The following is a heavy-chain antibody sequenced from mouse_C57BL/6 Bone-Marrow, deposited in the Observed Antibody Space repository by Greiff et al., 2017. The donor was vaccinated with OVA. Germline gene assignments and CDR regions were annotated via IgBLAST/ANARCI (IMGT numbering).Heavy chain of an antibody. CDR1: GFNIKDDY. Sequence: EVKLMESGAELVRPGASVKLSCTASGFNIKDDYMHWVKERPEQGLEWIGWIDPENGDTEYASKFQGKATRTADTSSKTVYLHLSSLPSEDTAVYYCTTYRYWGQGTTLTVSS. V-gene: IGHV14-4*01. J-gene: IGHJ2*01. CDR3: TTYRY. CDR2: IDPENGDT.